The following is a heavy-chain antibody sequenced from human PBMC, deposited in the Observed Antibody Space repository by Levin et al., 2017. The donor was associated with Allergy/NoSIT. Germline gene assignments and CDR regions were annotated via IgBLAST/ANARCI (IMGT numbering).Heavy chain of an antibody. Sequence: GESLKISCAGSGFTFSNAWMNWVRQAPGKGLEWVGRVKSKPDGGTIDYAASVKGRFIVSRDDSKNLVYLQMTSLKTDDTAVYYCATGLYFDFWGQGTLVTVSS. CDR2: VKSKPDGGTI. J-gene: IGHJ4*02. CDR1: GFTFSNAW. V-gene: IGHV3-15*01. CDR3: ATGLYFDF.